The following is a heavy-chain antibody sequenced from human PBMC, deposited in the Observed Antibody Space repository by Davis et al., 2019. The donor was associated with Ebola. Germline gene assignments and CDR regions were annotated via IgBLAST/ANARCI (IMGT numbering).Heavy chain of an antibody. Sequence: GGSLRLSCAASGFVFSSYVMSWVRRAPGKGLEWVSTLGLSADTYYADSVKGRFTISRGNSKNTLHLQMNSLRVEDTAIYYCVKDTSSIWFDVWGQGTTVTVSS. CDR3: VKDTSSIWFDV. CDR1: GFVFSSYV. D-gene: IGHD6-13*01. CDR2: LGLSADT. V-gene: IGHV3-23*01. J-gene: IGHJ3*01.